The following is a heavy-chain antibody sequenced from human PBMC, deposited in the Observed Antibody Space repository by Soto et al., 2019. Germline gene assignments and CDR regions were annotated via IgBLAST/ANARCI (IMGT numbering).Heavy chain of an antibody. CDR1: GFTFSSYA. CDR2: ISYDGSNK. V-gene: IGHV3-30-3*01. J-gene: IGHJ4*02. CDR3: AREVGAVAGPFDY. D-gene: IGHD6-19*01. Sequence: GGSLRLSCAASGFTFSSYAMHWVRQAPGKGLEWVAVISYDGSNKYYADSVKGRFTISRDNSKNTLYLQVNSLRAEDTAVYYCAREVGAVAGPFDYWGQGTLVT.